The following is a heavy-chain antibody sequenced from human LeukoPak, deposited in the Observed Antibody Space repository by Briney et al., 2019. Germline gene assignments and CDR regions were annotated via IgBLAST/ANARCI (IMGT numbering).Heavy chain of an antibody. Sequence: PGGSLRLSCAASGFTFSSYAMSWVRQAPGKGLEWVSSISGSGGSTHYADSVKGRFAISRDNSKNTLYLQMNSQRAEDTAVYYCAKLVGAIPFDYWGQGTLVTVSS. D-gene: IGHD1-26*01. CDR3: AKLVGAIPFDY. J-gene: IGHJ4*02. V-gene: IGHV3-23*01. CDR1: GFTFSSYA. CDR2: ISGSGGST.